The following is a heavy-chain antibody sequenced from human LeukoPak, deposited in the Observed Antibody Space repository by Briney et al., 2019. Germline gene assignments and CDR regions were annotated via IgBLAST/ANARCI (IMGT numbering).Heavy chain of an antibody. CDR2: INHSGST. Sequence: SETLSLTCAVYGGSFSGYYWSWIRQPPGKGLEWIGEINHSGSTNYNPSLKSRVTISVDTSKNQFSLKLSSVTAADTAVHYCARHTLSIAAADSFFDYWGQGTLVTVSS. D-gene: IGHD6-13*01. CDR1: GGSFSGYY. CDR3: ARHTLSIAAADSFFDY. V-gene: IGHV4-34*01. J-gene: IGHJ4*02.